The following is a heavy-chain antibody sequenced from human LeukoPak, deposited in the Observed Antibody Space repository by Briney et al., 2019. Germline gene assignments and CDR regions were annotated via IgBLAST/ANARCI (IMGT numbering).Heavy chain of an antibody. V-gene: IGHV3-23*01. J-gene: IGHJ4*02. D-gene: IGHD3-22*01. CDR1: GFTFSSYA. CDR2: ISGSGGNT. CDR3: AKCFYDSSGYYYFDY. Sequence: PGGSLRLSCAASGFTFSSYAMSWVRQAPGKGLEWVSAISGSGGNTYYADSVKGRFTISRDNSKNTLYLQMNSLRADDTAVYYCAKCFYDSSGYYYFDYWGQGTPVTVSS.